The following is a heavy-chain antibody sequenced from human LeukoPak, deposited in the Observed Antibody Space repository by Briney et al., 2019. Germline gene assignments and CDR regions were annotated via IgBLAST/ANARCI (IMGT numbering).Heavy chain of an antibody. Sequence: PSETLSLTCTVSGGSISSGGYYWSWIRQHPGKGLEWIGYIYYSGSTYYNPSLKSRVTISVDTSKNQFFMKLSSVTAAVKAVEYWARLRGIVGATRLGDAFDIWGQGKMVTVSS. CDR1: GGSISSGGYY. CDR3: ARLRGIVGATRLGDAFDI. J-gene: IGHJ3*02. D-gene: IGHD1-26*01. V-gene: IGHV4-31*03. CDR2: IYYSGST.